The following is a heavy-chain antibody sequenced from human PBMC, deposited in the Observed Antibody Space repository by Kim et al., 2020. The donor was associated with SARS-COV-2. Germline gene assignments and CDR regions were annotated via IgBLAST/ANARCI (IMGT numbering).Heavy chain of an antibody. V-gene: IGHV5-10-1*01. CDR2: IDPSDSYT. D-gene: IGHD3-10*01. Sequence: GESLKISCKGSGYSFTSYWISWVRQMPGKGLEWMGRIDPSDSYTNYSPSFQGHVTISADKSISTAYLQWSSLKASDTAMYYCARHNYDYYGSGSLSPVPYYYYGMDVWGQGTTVTVSS. J-gene: IGHJ6*02. CDR3: ARHNYDYYGSGSLSPVPYYYYGMDV. CDR1: GYSFTSYW.